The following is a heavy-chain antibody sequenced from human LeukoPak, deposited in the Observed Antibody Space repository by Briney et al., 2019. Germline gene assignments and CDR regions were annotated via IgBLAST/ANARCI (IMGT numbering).Heavy chain of an antibody. D-gene: IGHD6-19*01. Sequence: PSETLSLTCAVSGGPLTSYYWSWIRQPPGKGLEWIGYIYYSGSTNYNPSLKSRVTISVDTSKNQFSLKLSSVTAADTAVYYCARQDSSGLFDYWGQGTLVTVSS. J-gene: IGHJ4*02. V-gene: IGHV4-59*08. CDR3: ARQDSSGLFDY. CDR1: GGPLTSYY. CDR2: IYYSGST.